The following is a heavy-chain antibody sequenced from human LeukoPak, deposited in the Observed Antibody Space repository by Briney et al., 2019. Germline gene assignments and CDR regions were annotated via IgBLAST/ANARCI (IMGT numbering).Heavy chain of an antibody. J-gene: IGHJ4*02. Sequence: GGSLRLSCAASGFTFSTYAMSWVSQAPGKGLEWVSGISDSGVRTHYADSVKGRFTISRDNSKNTLYLQMNSLRAEDTAVYHCASGSYYEDYFDYWGQGILVTVSS. CDR3: ASGSYYEDYFDY. D-gene: IGHD1-26*01. CDR1: GFTFSTYA. CDR2: ISDSGVRT. V-gene: IGHV3-23*01.